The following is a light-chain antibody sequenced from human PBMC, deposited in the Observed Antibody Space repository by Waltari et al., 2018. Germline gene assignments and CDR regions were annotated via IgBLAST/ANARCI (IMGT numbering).Light chain of an antibody. J-gene: IGKJ5*01. CDR3: QRYFNIVL. Sequence: DIVMTQSPDSLAVSLGERATINCESSQSVLYSSNNKNYLAWYQQKPGQPPKLLLYWASTRDSGVPDRFSGSGSGTDFTLTISSLQAEDVAVYYCQRYFNIVLFGQGTRVEIK. CDR2: WAS. V-gene: IGKV4-1*01. CDR1: QSVLYSSNNKNY.